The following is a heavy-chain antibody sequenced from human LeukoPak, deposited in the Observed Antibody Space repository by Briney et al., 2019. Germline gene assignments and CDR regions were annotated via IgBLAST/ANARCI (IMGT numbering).Heavy chain of an antibody. V-gene: IGHV3-23*01. CDR1: GFTFSSYA. J-gene: IGHJ4*02. Sequence: GGSLRLSCAASGFTFSSYAMSWGRLAPGKGLEWVSAITGSGGNTHYTDSVKGRFTISRDNSKNTLYLQMNSLRAEDTAVYYCAKRISGWYFTDYWGQGTLVTVSS. CDR2: ITGSGGNT. CDR3: AKRISGWYFTDY. D-gene: IGHD6-19*01.